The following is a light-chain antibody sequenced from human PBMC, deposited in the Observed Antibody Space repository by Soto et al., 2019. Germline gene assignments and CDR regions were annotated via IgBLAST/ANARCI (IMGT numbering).Light chain of an antibody. CDR1: QNINIW. J-gene: IGKJ1*01. Sequence: DLPMTQSPSTLSASVGDRVTITCRASQNINIWLAWYQQKPGTAPKLLIYKASTLESGVPSRFSGNGSGTNFYLPLRSIQQTHSATYYCQHYHGLPTWTHGRRHKVEMK. CDR2: KAS. CDR3: QHYHGLPTWT. V-gene: IGKV1-5*03.